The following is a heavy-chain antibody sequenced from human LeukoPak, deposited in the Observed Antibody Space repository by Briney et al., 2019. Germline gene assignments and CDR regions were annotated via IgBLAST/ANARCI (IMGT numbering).Heavy chain of an antibody. CDR3: ARVQSDGDYVPYWYFDL. CDR2: ISYDGSNK. V-gene: IGHV3-30*04. J-gene: IGHJ2*01. D-gene: IGHD4-17*01. Sequence: PGGSLRLSCAASGFTFSSYAMHWVRQAPGKGLEWVAVISYDGSNKYYADSVKGRFTISRDNSKNTLYLQMNSLRSEDTAVYYCARVQSDGDYVPYWYFDLWGRGTLVTVSS. CDR1: GFTFSSYA.